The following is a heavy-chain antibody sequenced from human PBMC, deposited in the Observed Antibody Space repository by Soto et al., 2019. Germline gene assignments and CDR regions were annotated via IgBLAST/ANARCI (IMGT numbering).Heavy chain of an antibody. J-gene: IGHJ5*01. V-gene: IGHV1-8*01. CDR3: AGNGGETGDCYS. CDR1: GYTFINYD. CDR2: MNPNSGHT. Sequence: QVQLVQSGAEVKKPGAPLKVSCKASGYTFINYDINWVRQGTGQKLGWMRWMNPNSGHTGFAQKFQGRVAITRNAAVSTAFTELSSLESDHPAVYYCAGNGGETGDCYSWCHGTMVAVSS. D-gene: IGHD2-21*02.